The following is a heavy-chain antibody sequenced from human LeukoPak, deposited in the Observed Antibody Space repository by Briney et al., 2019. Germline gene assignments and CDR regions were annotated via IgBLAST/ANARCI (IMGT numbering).Heavy chain of an antibody. CDR3: ARETSQKGAHYMDV. J-gene: IGHJ6*03. D-gene: IGHD3-16*01. CDR1: GGSISSTGYY. CDR2: IYPSGRT. Sequence: SETLSLTCTVSGGSISSTGYYWTWIRQPAGKGLEWIGRIYPSGRTNYDPSLKSRVTISVDTSKNQFSLKLSSVTAADTAVYYCARETSQKGAHYMDVWGKGTTVTISS. V-gene: IGHV4-61*02.